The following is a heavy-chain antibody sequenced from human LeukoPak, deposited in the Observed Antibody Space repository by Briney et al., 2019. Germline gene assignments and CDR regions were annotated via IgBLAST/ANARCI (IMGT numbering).Heavy chain of an antibody. D-gene: IGHD6-19*01. Sequence: GGSLRLSCAVSGFSFSNYYMRWVRQIAGKGLEWVGNIYPDGSANYYVSPVKGRFTIVRDNAKNSLYLQMNTLRVDDTAVYCCAKDVPYRGWPHDFWGQGTLVTVSS. V-gene: IGHV3-7*01. J-gene: IGHJ4*02. CDR2: IYPDGSAN. CDR1: GFSFSNYY. CDR3: AKDVPYRGWPHDF.